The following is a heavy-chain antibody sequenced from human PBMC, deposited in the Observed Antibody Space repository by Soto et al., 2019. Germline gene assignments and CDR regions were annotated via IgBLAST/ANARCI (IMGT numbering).Heavy chain of an antibody. Sequence: GGSLRLSCAASGFTFSNAWMSWVRQAPGKGLEWVGRIKSKTDGGTTDYAAPVKGRFTISRDDSKNTLYLQMNSLKTEDTAAYYCTTVLWYYYDSSGYYAFDYWGQGTLVTVSS. J-gene: IGHJ4*02. V-gene: IGHV3-15*01. CDR3: TTVLWYYYDSSGYYAFDY. D-gene: IGHD3-22*01. CDR2: IKSKTDGGTT. CDR1: GFTFSNAW.